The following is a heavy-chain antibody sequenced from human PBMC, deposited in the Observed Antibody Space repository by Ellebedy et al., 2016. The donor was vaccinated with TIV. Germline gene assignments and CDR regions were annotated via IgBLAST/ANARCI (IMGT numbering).Heavy chain of an antibody. D-gene: IGHD4-17*01. CDR2: ISYDGSNK. J-gene: IGHJ4*02. V-gene: IGHV3-30-3*01. CDR3: ARWPSGDAPLDY. CDR1: GVTFSSDA. Sequence: GGSLRLSCAASGVTFSSDAMHWVRQAPGKGLEWVAVISYDGSNKYYADSVKGRFTISRDNSKNTLYLQMNSLRVEDTAVYYCARWPSGDAPLDYWGQGTLVTVSS.